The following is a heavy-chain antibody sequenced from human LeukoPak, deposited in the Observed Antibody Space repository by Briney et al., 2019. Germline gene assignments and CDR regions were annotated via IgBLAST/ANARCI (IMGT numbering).Heavy chain of an antibody. D-gene: IGHD1-26*01. V-gene: IGHV3-20*04. Sequence: GSLILSCAASGFTFGNYGMSWVRQAPGKGLEWVSGINWNGGSTCYEDSVEGRFTISRDNAKNSQYLQMNRLRAEDTAVYYCARDKIVGATHFDYWGQGTLVTVSS. J-gene: IGHJ4*02. CDR3: ARDKIVGATHFDY. CDR1: GFTFGNYG. CDR2: INWNGGST.